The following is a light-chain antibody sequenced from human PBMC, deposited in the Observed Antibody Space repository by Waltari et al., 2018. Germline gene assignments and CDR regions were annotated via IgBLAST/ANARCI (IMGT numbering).Light chain of an antibody. J-gene: IGLJ2*01. CDR3: AAWDDSLSPNVV. V-gene: IGLV1-47*01. CDR1: RSNIGSKY. Sequence: QSVLTQAHSVSGTPGQRVTVSGSGSRSNIGSKYVYWYQQLPGTAPKLLIYRNNQRPSGVPYRFSGSKSGTSASLAISGLRSEDEADYYCAAWDDSLSPNVVFGGGTKLTVL. CDR2: RNN.